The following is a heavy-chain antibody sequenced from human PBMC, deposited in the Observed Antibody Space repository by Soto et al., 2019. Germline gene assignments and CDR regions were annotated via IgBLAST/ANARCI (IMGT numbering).Heavy chain of an antibody. J-gene: IGHJ6*02. D-gene: IGHD3-10*01. Sequence: QVQLVQSGAEVKKPGSSVKVSCKASGGTFSNYAINWVRQAPGQGLEWMGGIIPIFGTANYAQKFQGRVTIIADESTSTAYMELSSLTSEDTAVYYCATDLYGSGSSAWAVRLYVWGQGTTVTVSS. CDR2: IIPIFGTA. V-gene: IGHV1-69*01. CDR3: ATDLYGSGSSAWAVRLYV. CDR1: GGTFSNYA.